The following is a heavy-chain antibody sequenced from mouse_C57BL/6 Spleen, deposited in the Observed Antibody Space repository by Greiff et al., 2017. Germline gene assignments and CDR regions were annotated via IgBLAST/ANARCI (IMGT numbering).Heavy chain of an antibody. J-gene: IGHJ2*01. CDR3: ASYYDYGGAYVDY. D-gene: IGHD2-4*01. V-gene: IGHV1-69*01. CDR1: GYTFTSYW. CDR2: IDPSDSYT. Sequence: VQLQQPGAELVMPGASVKLSCKASGYTFTSYWMHWVKQRPGQGLEWIGEIDPSDSYTNYNQKFKGKSTLTVDKSSSTAYMQLSSLTSEDSAVYYCASYYDYGGAYVDYWGQGTTLTVSS.